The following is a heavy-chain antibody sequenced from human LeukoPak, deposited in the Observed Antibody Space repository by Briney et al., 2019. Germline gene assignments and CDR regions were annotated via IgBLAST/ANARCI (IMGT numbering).Heavy chain of an antibody. J-gene: IGHJ4*02. CDR3: AREHYDSSGYYHYFFDS. D-gene: IGHD3-22*01. V-gene: IGHV3-23*01. CDR2: ISSSGGST. Sequence: PGGSLRLSCAASRFTFSSYGMSWVRQAPGKGLEWVSGISSSGGSTYYADSVKGRFTISRDNSKNTLYLQVNSLRAEDTAMYYCAREHYDSSGYYHYFFDSWGQGTLVTVSS. CDR1: RFTFSSYG.